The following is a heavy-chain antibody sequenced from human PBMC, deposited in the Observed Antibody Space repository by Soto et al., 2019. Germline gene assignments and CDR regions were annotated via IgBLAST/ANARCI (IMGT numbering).Heavy chain of an antibody. J-gene: IGHJ4*02. Sequence: EVQLVESGGGLVQPGGSLRLSCAASGIIFTNYWMHWVRQAPGKGLVWVSRIDNDGSGTSYADSVKGRFTISRDNAKNTVYLQMHSLRDEDTAVYYCTTGFAYWGQGTLVNVSS. CDR2: IDNDGSGT. CDR1: GIIFTNYW. V-gene: IGHV3-74*01. CDR3: TTGFAY.